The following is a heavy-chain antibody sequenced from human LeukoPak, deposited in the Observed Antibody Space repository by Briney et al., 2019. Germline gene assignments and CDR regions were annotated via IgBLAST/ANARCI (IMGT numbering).Heavy chain of an antibody. CDR3: ARDGGSGTQDY. D-gene: IGHD3-10*01. Sequence: GASVKVSCKASGGTFSSYAISWVRLAPGQGLEWMGRIIPIFGTANYAQKFQGRVTITTDESTSTAYMELSSLRSEDTAVYYCARDGGSGTQDYWGQGTLVTVSS. CDR1: GGTFSSYA. J-gene: IGHJ4*02. V-gene: IGHV1-69*05. CDR2: IIPIFGTA.